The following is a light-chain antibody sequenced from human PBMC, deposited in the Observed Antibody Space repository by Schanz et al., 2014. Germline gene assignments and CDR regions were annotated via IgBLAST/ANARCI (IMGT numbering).Light chain of an antibody. J-gene: IGLJ3*02. Sequence: QSVLTQPPSASGTPGQRVTISCSGTSSNIGENAVNWYQQLPGTAPKLLIYSNNQRPSGVPDRFSDSKSGTSASLAISGLRFEDEADYFCAAWDDSLSGPVFGGGTKLTVL. CDR2: SNN. CDR1: SSNIGENA. CDR3: AAWDDSLSGPV. V-gene: IGLV1-47*02.